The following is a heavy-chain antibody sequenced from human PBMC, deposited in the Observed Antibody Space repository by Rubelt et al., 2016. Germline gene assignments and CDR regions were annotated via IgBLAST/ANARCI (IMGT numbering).Heavy chain of an antibody. CDR2: ISWDGGST. D-gene: IGHD1-1*01. CDR3: ASGRRLELEY. CDR1: GFTFDDYT. V-gene: IGHV3-43*01. Sequence: EVQLVESGGVVVQPGGSLRLSCAASGFTFDDYTMHWVRQAPGKGLEWVSLISWDGGSTYYADSVKGRLPISRDNAKKTLYLQMNSRRAEDTAVYYCASGRRLELEYGGQGTLVTVSS. J-gene: IGHJ4*02.